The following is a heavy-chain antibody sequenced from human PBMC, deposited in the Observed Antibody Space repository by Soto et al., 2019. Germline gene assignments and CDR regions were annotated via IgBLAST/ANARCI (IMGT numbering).Heavy chain of an antibody. Sequence: SDTLSLTCSVSGGSVSSGRYYWSWVRQHPGKGLEWIGYIYYSGSTNYNPSLKSRVTISVDTSKNQFSLKLSSVTAADTAVYYCARHHPPDFWKWSGYYLDYWGQGTLVTVSS. CDR1: GGSVSSGRYY. CDR3: ARHHPPDFWKWSGYYLDY. V-gene: IGHV4-61*01. J-gene: IGHJ4*02. CDR2: IYYSGST. D-gene: IGHD3-3*01.